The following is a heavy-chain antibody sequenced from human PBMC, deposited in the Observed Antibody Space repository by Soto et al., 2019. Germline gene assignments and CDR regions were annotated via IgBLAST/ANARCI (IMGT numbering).Heavy chain of an antibody. J-gene: IGHJ4*02. Sequence: PWGSLRLSCAASAFSFNIYAMIFFRHAPLKGLEWVSAISGSGDSTEYADSVKGRFTISRDNSKNMLYLQMNSLRAEDTAVYYCAKVGILEWLLPYFDHWGQGTPVTVSS. CDR1: AFSFNIYA. CDR3: AKVGILEWLLPYFDH. V-gene: IGHV3-23*01. D-gene: IGHD3-3*01. CDR2: ISGSGDST.